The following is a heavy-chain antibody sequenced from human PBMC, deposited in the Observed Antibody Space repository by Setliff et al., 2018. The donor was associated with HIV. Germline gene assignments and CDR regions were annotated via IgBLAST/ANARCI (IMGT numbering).Heavy chain of an antibody. J-gene: IGHJ4*02. CDR3: ARDRGSYYIN. Sequence: PDGSLRLSCSASGFIFSDHWMHWVRQVPGKGLVWVSRIKTDGRTTNYADFVRGRFTISRDNAKNMVHLQMNSLRAEDTAVYYCARDRGSYYINWGQGTLVTVSS. D-gene: IGHD3-10*01. V-gene: IGHV3-74*01. CDR2: IKTDGRTT. CDR1: GFIFSDHW.